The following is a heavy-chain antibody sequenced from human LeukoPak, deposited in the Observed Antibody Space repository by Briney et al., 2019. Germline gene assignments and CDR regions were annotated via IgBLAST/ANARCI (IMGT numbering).Heavy chain of an antibody. CDR1: GYTFTGYY. Sequence: ASVKVSCKASGYTFTGYYIHWVRQAPGQGLEWMGWISPNSGGTNYAQKFQGRVTMTRDTSISTAYMELSRLRSDDTAVYYCARVSWSGHPTDVWGKGTTVTVSS. CDR2: ISPNSGGT. V-gene: IGHV1-2*02. J-gene: IGHJ6*04. CDR3: ARVSWSGHPTDV. D-gene: IGHD3-3*01.